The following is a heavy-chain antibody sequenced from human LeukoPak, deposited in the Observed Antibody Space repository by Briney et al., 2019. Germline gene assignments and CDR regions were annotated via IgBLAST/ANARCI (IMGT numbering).Heavy chain of an antibody. J-gene: IGHJ4*02. CDR2: INPAIGGT. CDR1: GYTFTGYY. Sequence: GASVKVSCKASGYTFTGYYMHWVRQAPGQGLEWMGWINPAIGGTNYAQRFHGRVTMTRDTSITTAYMELRSLRSDDTAVYYCARERSGGSLHYDYWGQGTLVTVSS. V-gene: IGHV1-2*02. D-gene: IGHD2-15*01. CDR3: ARERSGGSLHYDY.